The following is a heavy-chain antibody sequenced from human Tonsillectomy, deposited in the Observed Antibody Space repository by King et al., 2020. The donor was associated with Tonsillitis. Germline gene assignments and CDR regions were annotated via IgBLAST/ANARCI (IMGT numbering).Heavy chain of an antibody. J-gene: IGHJ6*04. CDR2: IQQDGNEK. Sequence: VQLVESGGGLVQPGGSLRLSCEASGFTFSRNWMSWVRQAPGXGLEGVANIQQDGNEKNXVXXXXGRXTXSRDNAKNXXYLQMDSLRAXDTXVHFCAXDXXRXXXXXXXXXXXXXXXXXGXXTXVXVSX. V-gene: IGHV3-7*01. CDR1: GFTFSRNW. CDR3: AXDXXRXXXXXXXXXXXXXXXX.